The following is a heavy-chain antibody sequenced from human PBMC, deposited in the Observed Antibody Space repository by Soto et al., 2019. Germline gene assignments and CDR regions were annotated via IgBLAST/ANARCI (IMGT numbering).Heavy chain of an antibody. CDR2: VYHTGST. D-gene: IGHD3-22*01. V-gene: IGHV4-30-4*01. CDR3: AREPYDITGNRIDS. CDR1: GGSSSGDYY. J-gene: IGHJ5*01. Sequence: TLSRTCPVSGGSSSGDYYWNWIRQAPGKGLEWIGYVYHTGSTYHNPSLKSRGSISVDTSNNQFSLKLSSVTAADTDVYFCAREPYDITGNRIDSWGQGIQVTVYS.